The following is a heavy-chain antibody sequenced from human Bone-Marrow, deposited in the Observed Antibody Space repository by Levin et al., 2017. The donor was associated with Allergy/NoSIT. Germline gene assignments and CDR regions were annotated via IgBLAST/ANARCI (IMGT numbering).Heavy chain of an antibody. CDR2: MSYDGTNK. J-gene: IGHJ6*02. CDR3: AKDLVPYCSSLTCYLGGYGMDV. Sequence: GESLKISCAASGFAFSNYGIHWVRQALGKGLEWVAVMSYDGTNKYYADSVKGRFSISRDNSRYTVYLQMNSLRVGDTAVYYCAKDLVPYCSSLTCYLGGYGMDVWGQGTKVTVSS. CDR1: GFAFSNYG. V-gene: IGHV3-30*18. D-gene: IGHD2-2*01.